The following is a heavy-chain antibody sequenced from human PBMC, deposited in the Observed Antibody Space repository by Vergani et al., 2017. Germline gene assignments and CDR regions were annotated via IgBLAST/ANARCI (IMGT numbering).Heavy chain of an antibody. D-gene: IGHD6-19*01. CDR2: INAGNGNT. Sequence: QVQLVESGAEVKKPGASVKVSCKASGYTFTSYALHWVRQAPGQRLEWMGWINAGNGNTKYSQKFQVRVTITRDTSASTAYMELSSLRSEDTAVYYCARDGQWLDSYYFDYWGQGTLVTVSS. V-gene: IGHV1-3*01. CDR3: ARDGQWLDSYYFDY. J-gene: IGHJ4*02. CDR1: GYTFTSYA.